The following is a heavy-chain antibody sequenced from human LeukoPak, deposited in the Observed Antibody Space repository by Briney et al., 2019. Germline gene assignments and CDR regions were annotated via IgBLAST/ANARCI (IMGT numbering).Heavy chain of an antibody. CDR1: GGSFSGYY. D-gene: IGHD6-6*01. CDR2: INHSGST. J-gene: IGHJ4*02. CDR3: ARRMRSSSSNPFDY. Sequence: SETLSLTCAVYGGSFSGYYWSWIRQPPGKGLEWIGEINHSGSTNYNPSLKSRVTISVDTSKNQFSLKLSSVTAADTAVYYCARRMRSSSSNPFDYWGQGTLVTVSS. V-gene: IGHV4-34*01.